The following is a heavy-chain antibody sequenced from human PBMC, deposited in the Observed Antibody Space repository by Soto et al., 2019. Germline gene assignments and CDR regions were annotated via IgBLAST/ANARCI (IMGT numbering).Heavy chain of an antibody. CDR1: GYTFTGYY. CDR2: INPNSGGT. D-gene: IGHD3-22*01. V-gene: IGHV1-2*04. J-gene: IGHJ4*02. Sequence: ASVKVSCKASGYTFTGYYMHLVRQAPGQGLEWMGWINPNSGGTNYAQKFQGWVTMTRDTSISTAYMELSRLRSDDTAVYYCARDRDSSGYYADWGQGTLVTVSS. CDR3: ARDRDSSGYYAD.